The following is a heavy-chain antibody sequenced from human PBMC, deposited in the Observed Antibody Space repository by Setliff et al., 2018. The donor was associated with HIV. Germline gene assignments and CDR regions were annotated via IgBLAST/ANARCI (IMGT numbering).Heavy chain of an antibody. Sequence: SCAASGFTFSDYYMSWIRQAPGKGLEWVSYISGDTRIINYADSVKGRFTISRDNAKNSLYLQMNSLRAEDTAVYYCARDAPLYSNYVGYFDYWGQGTLVTVSS. J-gene: IGHJ4*02. CDR1: GFTFSDYY. D-gene: IGHD4-4*01. CDR3: ARDAPLYSNYVGYFDY. CDR2: ISGDTRII. V-gene: IGHV3-11*01.